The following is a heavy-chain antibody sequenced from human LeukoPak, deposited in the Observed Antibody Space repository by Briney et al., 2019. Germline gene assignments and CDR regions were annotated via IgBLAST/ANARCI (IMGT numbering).Heavy chain of an antibody. D-gene: IGHD1-26*01. V-gene: IGHV1-2*02. Sequence: ASVKVSCKASGYTFTGYYMHWVRQAPGQGLEWMGWINPNSGGTNYAQKFQGRVTMTRDTSISTAYMELSRLRSDDTAVYYCARVSSGSFNFDYWGQGTLVTVSS. CDR1: GYTFTGYY. CDR3: ARVSSGSFNFDY. CDR2: INPNSGGT. J-gene: IGHJ4*02.